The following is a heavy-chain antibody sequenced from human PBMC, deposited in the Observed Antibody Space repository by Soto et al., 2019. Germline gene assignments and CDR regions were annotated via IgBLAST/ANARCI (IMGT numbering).Heavy chain of an antibody. CDR2: ISAYNGNT. CDR1: GYTFTSYG. D-gene: IGHD3-9*01. V-gene: IGHV1-18*01. J-gene: IGHJ6*02. Sequence: ASVKVSCKASGYTFTSYGISWVRQAPGQGLEWMGWISAYNGNTNYAQKLQGRVTMTTDTSTSTAYMELRSLRSDDTAVYYCARLPEGRSDWYGMHVSGQATTVTVSS. CDR3: ARLPEGRSDWYGMHV.